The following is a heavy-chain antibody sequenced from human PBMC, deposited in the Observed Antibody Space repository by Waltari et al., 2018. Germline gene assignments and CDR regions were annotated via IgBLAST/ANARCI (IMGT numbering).Heavy chain of an antibody. CDR2: ISSRSSTI. Sequence: EVQLVESGGGLVQPGGSLRLSCAASGFTFSSYSMNWVRQAPGKGLEWVSYISSRSSTIYYADSVKGRFTIARDNSKNTLNLEMNSLRAEDTAVYFCARCGRGVDSSASCLDHWGQGTLVTVSS. CDR1: GFTFSSYS. V-gene: IGHV3-48*01. D-gene: IGHD1-1*01. CDR3: ARCGRGVDSSASCLDH. J-gene: IGHJ4*02.